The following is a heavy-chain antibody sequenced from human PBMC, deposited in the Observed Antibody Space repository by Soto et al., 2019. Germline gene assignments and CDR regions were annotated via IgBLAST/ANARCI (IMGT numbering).Heavy chain of an antibody. V-gene: IGHV3-23*01. CDR2: ISGSGLST. D-gene: IGHD4-17*01. J-gene: IGHJ4*02. CDR3: AKKPKDYGDLGSDFDY. Sequence: GGSLRLSCAASGFTFSNYAMSWVRQAPEKGLEWVSAISGSGLSTYYADSVKGRFTISRDNSKNTLYLQMNSLRVGDTAVYYCAKKPKDYGDLGSDFDYWGQGTLVTVSS. CDR1: GFTFSNYA.